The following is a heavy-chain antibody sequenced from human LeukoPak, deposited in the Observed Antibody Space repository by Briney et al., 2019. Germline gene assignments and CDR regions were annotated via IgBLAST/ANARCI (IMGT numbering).Heavy chain of an antibody. V-gene: IGHV5-51*01. Sequence: PGESLQISCKGSGYNFRDYWIAWVRQMPGKGLEWMGIIYPGDSDARYSPSFQGQVTFSADKSISTAYLQWSSLKASDAAIYYCARPPVLGASGYYYGLDVWGQGTTVTVSS. J-gene: IGHJ6*02. CDR1: GYNFRDYW. D-gene: IGHD3-16*01. CDR2: IYPGDSDA. CDR3: ARPPVLGASGYYYGLDV.